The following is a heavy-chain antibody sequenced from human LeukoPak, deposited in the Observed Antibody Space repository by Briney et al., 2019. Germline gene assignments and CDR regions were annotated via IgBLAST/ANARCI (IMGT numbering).Heavy chain of an antibody. CDR2: IIPIFGTA. D-gene: IGHD6-13*01. CDR3: VRASAREQLRTNWFDP. CDR1: GGTFSSYA. J-gene: IGHJ5*02. V-gene: IGHV1-69*05. Sequence: GASVKVSCKASGGTFSSYAISWVRQAPGQGLEWMGGIIPIFGTANYAQKFQGRVTITTDESTSTAYMELSSLRSEDTAVYYCVRASAREQLRTNWFDPWGQGTLVTVSS.